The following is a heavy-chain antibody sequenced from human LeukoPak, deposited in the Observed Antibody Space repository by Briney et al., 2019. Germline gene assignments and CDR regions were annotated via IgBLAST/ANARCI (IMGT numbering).Heavy chain of an antibody. CDR2: IYYSGDT. CDR3: ARGGSGGSCYSSGDCYSSDDAFDI. V-gene: IGHV4-39*07. D-gene: IGHD2-15*01. CDR1: GGSISSSSYY. Sequence: KPSETLSLTCTVSGGSISSSSYYWGWIRQPPGKGQEWIGKIYYSGDTYYNPSLKSRVTISVDKSKNQFSLKLSSVTAADTAVYYCARGGSGGSCYSSGDCYSSDDAFDIWGQGTMVTVSS. J-gene: IGHJ3*02.